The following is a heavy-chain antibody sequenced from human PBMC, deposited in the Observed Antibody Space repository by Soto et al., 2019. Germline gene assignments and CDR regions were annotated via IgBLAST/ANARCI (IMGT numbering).Heavy chain of an antibody. Sequence: PGGSLRLSCSASGFTFSSYAMHWVRQAPGKGLEYFSAISGSGGSTYYADSVKGRFTISRDNSKYTLYLQMNSLRAEDTAVYYCAKVGESSYDILTGSSYGMDVWGQGTTVTVSS. V-gene: IGHV3-64*04. CDR2: ISGSGGST. J-gene: IGHJ6*02. CDR3: AKVGESSYDILTGSSYGMDV. CDR1: GFTFSSYA. D-gene: IGHD3-9*01.